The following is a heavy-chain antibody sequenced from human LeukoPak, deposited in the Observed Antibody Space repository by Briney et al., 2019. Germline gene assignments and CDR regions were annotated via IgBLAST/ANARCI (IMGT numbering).Heavy chain of an antibody. D-gene: IGHD3-22*01. V-gene: IGHV3-23*01. CDR1: GFTFSRSS. Sequence: PGGSLRLSCAASGFTFSRSSLSWVRQAPGQGLEWVSSMSGAGDIAHYAESVRGRYTISRDNSRNTLYLQMNSLRADDTAVYYCAKLKSALIVVGAWGQGIRVAVSS. CDR3: AKLKSALIVVGA. CDR2: MSGAGDIA. J-gene: IGHJ5*02.